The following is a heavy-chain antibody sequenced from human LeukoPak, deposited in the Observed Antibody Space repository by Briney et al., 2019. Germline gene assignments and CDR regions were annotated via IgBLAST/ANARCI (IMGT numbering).Heavy chain of an antibody. Sequence: ASVKVSCKVSGYTLTELSMHWVRQAPGKGLEWMGGFDPEDGETIYAQKFQGRVTMTRDTSTSTVYMELSSLRSEDTAVYYCARDGETTVVTPRYFDYWGQGALDTVSS. D-gene: IGHD4-23*01. CDR2: FDPEDGET. V-gene: IGHV1-24*01. J-gene: IGHJ4*02. CDR3: ARDGETTVVTPRYFDY. CDR1: GYTLTELS.